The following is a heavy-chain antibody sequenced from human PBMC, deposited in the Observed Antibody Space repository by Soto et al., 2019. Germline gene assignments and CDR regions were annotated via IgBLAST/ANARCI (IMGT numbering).Heavy chain of an antibody. J-gene: IGHJ6*03. CDR1: GGSISSYY. CDR3: ARRYYYYYMDV. V-gene: IGHV4-59*08. Sequence: SGTLSLTCSVSGGSISSYYWSWIRKPPGKGLEWIGYIYYSGSTNYNPSLKSRVTISVDTSKNQFSLKLSSVTAADTAVYYCARRYYYYYMDVWGKGTTVTVSS. CDR2: IYYSGST.